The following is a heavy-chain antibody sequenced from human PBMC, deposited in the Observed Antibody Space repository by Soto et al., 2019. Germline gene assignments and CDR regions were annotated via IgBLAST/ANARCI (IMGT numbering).Heavy chain of an antibody. D-gene: IGHD3-22*01. Sequence: PSETLSLTCTVSGGSISSGDYYWSWIRQPPGKGLEWIGYIYYSGSTYFNPSLKSRLTISVDTSKNQFSLKLSSVTAADTAVYYCVTIGYYDRGVDYWGQGALVTVSS. J-gene: IGHJ4*02. CDR1: GGSISSGDYY. CDR3: VTIGYYDRGVDY. V-gene: IGHV4-30-4*01. CDR2: IYYSGST.